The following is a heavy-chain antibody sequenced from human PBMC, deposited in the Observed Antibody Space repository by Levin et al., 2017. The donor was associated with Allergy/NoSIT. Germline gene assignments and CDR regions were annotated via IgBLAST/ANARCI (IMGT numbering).Heavy chain of an antibody. Sequence: SSETLSLXXXXXGGYYNSSDGDWRQQPPGKGLDWIWYIYYSGSTNYNPSLKSRVTISVDTSKNQFSLKLSSVTAADTAVYYCARASSGWYYATYWGQGTLVTVSS. CDR1: GGYYNSSD. D-gene: IGHD6-19*01. V-gene: IGHV4-59*01. CDR3: ARASSGWYYATY. J-gene: IGHJ4*02. CDR2: IYYSGST.